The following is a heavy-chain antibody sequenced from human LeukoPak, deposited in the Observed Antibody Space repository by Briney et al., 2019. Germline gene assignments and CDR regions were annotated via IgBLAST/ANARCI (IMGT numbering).Heavy chain of an antibody. D-gene: IGHD6-19*01. CDR2: IWFDGRKN. J-gene: IGHJ4*02. CDR3: ARVSGYSSGWYYFDY. Sequence: GGSLRLSCAGSGFTFSNYGMHWVRQAPGKGLEWVAVIWFDGRKNYYADSVKGRFTISRDNSKNALYLQMNSLTAEDTAVYYCARVSGYSSGWYYFDYWGQGTLVTVSS. V-gene: IGHV3-33*08. CDR1: GFTFSNYG.